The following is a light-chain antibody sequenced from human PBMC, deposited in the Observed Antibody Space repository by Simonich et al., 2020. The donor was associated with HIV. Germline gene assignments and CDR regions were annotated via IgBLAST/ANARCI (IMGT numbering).Light chain of an antibody. CDR2: WAS. Sequence: DIVMTQSPDSLAVSLGERATIKCKSSQSVLYSSNNKNYLAWYQQKPGQPPKLLIYWASTRESGVPDRFSGGGSGTDFTLTISSLQTEDVAVYYCQQYYGTPLTFGGGTRVEIK. CDR1: QSVLYSSNNKNY. V-gene: IGKV4-1*01. J-gene: IGKJ4*01. CDR3: QQYYGTPLT.